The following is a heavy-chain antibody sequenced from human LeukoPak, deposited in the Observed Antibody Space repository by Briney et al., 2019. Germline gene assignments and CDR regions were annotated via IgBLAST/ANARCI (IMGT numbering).Heavy chain of an antibody. CDR1: GFTFRSYW. J-gene: IGHJ4*02. Sequence: GGSLRLSCAASGFTFRSYWMSWVRQAPGKGLEWVANIKQDGSEKYYVDSVKGRFTISRDNAKNSLYLQMNSPRAEDTAVYYCARAYDSSIFDYWGQGTLVTVSS. D-gene: IGHD3-22*01. V-gene: IGHV3-7*04. CDR3: ARAYDSSIFDY. CDR2: IKQDGSEK.